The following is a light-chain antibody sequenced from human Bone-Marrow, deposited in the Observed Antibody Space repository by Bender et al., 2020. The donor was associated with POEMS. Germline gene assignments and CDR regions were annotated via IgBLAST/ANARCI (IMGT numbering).Light chain of an antibody. J-gene: IGLJ1*01. Sequence: QSALTQPPSASGSPGQSVTISCTGTSSDVGGYNYVSWYQQLPGKAPELIIYEVSKRPSGVPDRFSGSKSGNTASLTVSGLQADVEADYYCSSYAGRNTYVFGTGTKVTVL. CDR3: SSYAGRNTYV. CDR1: SSDVGGYNY. CDR2: EVS. V-gene: IGLV2-8*01.